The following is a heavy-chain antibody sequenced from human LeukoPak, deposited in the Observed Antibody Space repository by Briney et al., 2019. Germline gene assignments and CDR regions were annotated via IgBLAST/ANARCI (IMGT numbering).Heavy chain of an antibody. Sequence: ASVKVSCKASGYTFTSYGISWVRQAPGQGLEWMGWISAYNGNTNYAQKLQGRVTMTTDTSTSTAYMELRSLRSDDPAVYYCAREWDQPHWISPDYWGQGSLATVS. D-gene: IGHD1-1*01. CDR2: ISAYNGNT. CDR1: GYTFTSYG. V-gene: IGHV1-18*01. CDR3: AREWDQPHWISPDY. J-gene: IGHJ4*02.